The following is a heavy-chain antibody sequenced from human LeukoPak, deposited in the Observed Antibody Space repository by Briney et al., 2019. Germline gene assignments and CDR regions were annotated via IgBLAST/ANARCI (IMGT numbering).Heavy chain of an antibody. D-gene: IGHD6-13*01. CDR2: INHSGST. V-gene: IGHV4-34*01. CDR3: ARGYVAAAGVNWFDP. CDR1: GGSFSGYH. Sequence: SETLSLTCAVYGGSFSGYHWSWIRQPPGKGLEWIGEINHSGSTNYNPSLKSRVTISVDTSKNQFSLKLSSVTAADTAVYYCARGYVAAAGVNWFDPWGQGTLVTVSS. J-gene: IGHJ5*02.